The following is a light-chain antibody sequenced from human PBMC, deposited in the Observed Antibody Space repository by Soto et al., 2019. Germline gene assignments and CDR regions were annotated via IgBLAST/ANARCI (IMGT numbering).Light chain of an antibody. V-gene: IGKV3-20*01. CDR1: QSVSSSY. CDR2: GAS. Sequence: EIVLTQSPGTLSLSPGERATLSCRASQSVSSSYLAWYQQKPGQAPRLLIYGASSRATGIPDRFSGSWSGTDFTLTISRLEPEDFAVYYCQQYGSSPPWTFGQGTNVEIK. J-gene: IGKJ1*01. CDR3: QQYGSSPPWT.